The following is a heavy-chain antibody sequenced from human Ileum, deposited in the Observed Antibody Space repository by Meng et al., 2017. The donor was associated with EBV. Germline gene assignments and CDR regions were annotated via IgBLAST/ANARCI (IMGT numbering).Heavy chain of an antibody. Sequence: VQVVWLGGALVKPWRSLRLSCDLFGFSFSDSYMNWIRQGPGKGPEWISYISTDGGTIHYRDSVKGRFTISRDNTKNSLYLEMNSLRADDTAVYYCARGTPRAELGTDYWGQGTLVTVSS. CDR1: GFSFSDSY. CDR2: ISTDGGTI. D-gene: IGHD7-27*01. V-gene: IGHV3-11*01. J-gene: IGHJ4*02. CDR3: ARGTPRAELGTDY.